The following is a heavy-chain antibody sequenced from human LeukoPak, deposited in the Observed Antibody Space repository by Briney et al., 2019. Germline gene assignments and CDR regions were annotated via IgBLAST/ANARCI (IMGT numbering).Heavy chain of an antibody. Sequence: PSETLSLTCTVSGGSISSYYWSWIRQPPGKGLEWIGYIYYSGSTNYNPSLKSRVTISIDTSKNQFSLKLSSVTAADTAVYYCARRLGTGFDYWGQGTLVTVSS. V-gene: IGHV4-59*08. J-gene: IGHJ4*02. CDR2: IYYSGST. CDR1: GGSISSYY. D-gene: IGHD7-27*01. CDR3: ARRLGTGFDY.